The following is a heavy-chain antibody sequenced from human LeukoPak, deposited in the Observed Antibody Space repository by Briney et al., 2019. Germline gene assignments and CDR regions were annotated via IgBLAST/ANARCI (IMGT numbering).Heavy chain of an antibody. J-gene: IGHJ4*02. V-gene: IGHV3-11*01. CDR3: ARVSGSSYFDY. D-gene: IGHD3-10*01. CDR2: ISSSGRTI. Sequence: PGGSLRLSCAASGFTYSDYYMSWIRQAPGKGLEWVPHISSSGRTIYYADSVKGRFTISRDNAKNSLYLQMNSLRAEDTAVYYCARVSGSSYFDYWGQGTLVTVSS. CDR1: GFTYSDYY.